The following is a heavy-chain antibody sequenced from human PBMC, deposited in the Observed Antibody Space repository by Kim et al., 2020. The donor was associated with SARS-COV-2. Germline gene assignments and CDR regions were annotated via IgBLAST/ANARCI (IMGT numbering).Heavy chain of an antibody. V-gene: IGHV1-18*01. CDR3: AREGAPLYNYGMDV. J-gene: IGHJ6*02. D-gene: IGHD2-2*02. Sequence: AQKLQGRVTMTTDTSTSTAYMELRSLRSDDTAVYYCAREGAPLYNYGMDVWGQGTTVTVSS.